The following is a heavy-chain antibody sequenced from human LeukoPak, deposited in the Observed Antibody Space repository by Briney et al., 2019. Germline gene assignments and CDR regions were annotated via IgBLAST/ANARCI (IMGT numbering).Heavy chain of an antibody. V-gene: IGHV4-59*01. Sequence: PSETLSLTCTVSGGSISSYYWSWIRQPPGKGLEWIGYIYYSGSTNYNPSLKNRVTISVDTSKNQFSLKLSSVTAADTAVYYCAREAYVIWPGNSYSFDYGGRETLVTASS. D-gene: IGHD3-9*01. CDR2: IYYSGST. CDR1: GGSISSYY. J-gene: IGHJ4*02. CDR3: AREAYVIWPGNSYSFDY.